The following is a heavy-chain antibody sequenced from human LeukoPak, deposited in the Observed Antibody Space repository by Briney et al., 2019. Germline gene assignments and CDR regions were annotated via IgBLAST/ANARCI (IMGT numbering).Heavy chain of an antibody. CDR2: IKKDGSAK. Sequence: GGSLRLSCAASGFTFSSYWMTWVRQAPGEGLEWVASIKKDGSAKYYVDSVRGRFTISRDNAENSLYLQLNSLRAEDTAVYYCARGSGWAFDIWGQGTMVTVSS. D-gene: IGHD6-19*01. CDR3: ARGSGWAFDI. J-gene: IGHJ3*02. V-gene: IGHV3-7*04. CDR1: GFTFSSYW.